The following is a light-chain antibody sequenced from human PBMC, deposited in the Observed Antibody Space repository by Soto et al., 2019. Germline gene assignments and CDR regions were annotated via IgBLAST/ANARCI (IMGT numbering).Light chain of an antibody. Sequence: DIQMAQSPSSLSASVGYTVKTTFRSSRNIDTYLSWYQQKAGEAPKLLIFATSTLQSGVPSRFSGSGSGTDFTLTISSLQPEDFGTYYCYQTFTPPLTFGGGTKVDIK. V-gene: IGKV1-39*01. CDR2: ATS. CDR1: RNIDTY. J-gene: IGKJ4*01. CDR3: YQTFTPPLT.